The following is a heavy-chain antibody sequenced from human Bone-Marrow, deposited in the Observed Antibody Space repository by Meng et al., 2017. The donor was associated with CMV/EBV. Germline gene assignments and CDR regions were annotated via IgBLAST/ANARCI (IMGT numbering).Heavy chain of an antibody. CDR1: GGSISSSSYY. J-gene: IGHJ5*02. Sequence: SETLSLTCTVSGGSISSSSYYWGWIRQPPGKGLEWIGSIYYSGSTYYNPSLKSRVTISVDTSKNQFSLKLSSVTAADTAVYYCARTTRWFDPSGQGTLVTVSS. V-gene: IGHV4-39*07. CDR2: IYYSGST. CDR3: ARTTRWFDP. D-gene: IGHD1-1*01.